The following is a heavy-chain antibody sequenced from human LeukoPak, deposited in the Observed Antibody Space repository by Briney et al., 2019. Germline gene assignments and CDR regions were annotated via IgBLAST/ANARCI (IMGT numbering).Heavy chain of an antibody. Sequence: PGGSLRLSCAASGFTFSSYAMNWVRQAPGKGLEWVSVISGSGGSTYYADSVKGRFTISRDNSKNTLYLQMNSLRAEDTAVYYCAEGPIAVAGSSYFDYWGQGTLVTVSS. V-gene: IGHV3-23*01. CDR3: AEGPIAVAGSSYFDY. CDR1: GFTFSSYA. D-gene: IGHD6-19*01. J-gene: IGHJ4*02. CDR2: ISGSGGST.